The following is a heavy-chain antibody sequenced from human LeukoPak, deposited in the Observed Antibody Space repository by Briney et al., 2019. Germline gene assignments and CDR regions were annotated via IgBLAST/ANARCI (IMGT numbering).Heavy chain of an antibody. CDR2: ISAYNGNT. J-gene: IGHJ4*02. CDR1: GYTFTSYG. CDR3: ARAPSTAAGTPPTDY. Sequence: ASVTVSCKASGYTFTSYGISWVRQAPGQGLEWMGWISAYNGNTNYAQKLQGRVTMTTDTSTSTAYMELRSLRSDDTAVYYCARAPSTAAGTPPTDYWGQGTLVTVSS. V-gene: IGHV1-18*01. D-gene: IGHD6-13*01.